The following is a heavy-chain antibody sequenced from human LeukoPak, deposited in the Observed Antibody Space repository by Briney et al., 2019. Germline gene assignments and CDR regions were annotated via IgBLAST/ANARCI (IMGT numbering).Heavy chain of an antibody. CDR3: ARLVVPAAIVGFQYYYYYYYMDV. J-gene: IGHJ6*03. V-gene: IGHV1-2*02. D-gene: IGHD2-2*01. CDR1: GYTFTGYF. CDR2: INPNTGGT. Sequence: ASVKVSCKPSGYTFTGYFLHWVRQAPGQGLEWMGWINPNTGGTNYAQRFQGRVSMTTDTSTSTAYMELRSLRSDDTAVYYCARLVVPAAIVGFQYYYYYYYMDVWGKGTTVTISS.